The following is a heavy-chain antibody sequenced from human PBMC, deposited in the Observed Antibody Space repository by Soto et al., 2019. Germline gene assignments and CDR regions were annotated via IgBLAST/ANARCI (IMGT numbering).Heavy chain of an antibody. CDR2: IYYSGST. D-gene: IGHD3-3*01. Sequence: SETLSLTCTVSGGSISSGGYYWSWIRQHPGKGLEWIGYIYYSGSTYYNPSLKSRVTISVDTSKNQFSLKLSSVTAADTAVYYCARGTIFGVVMAPDRGHWFDPWGQGTLVTVSS. CDR1: GGSISSGGYY. J-gene: IGHJ5*02. CDR3: ARGTIFGVVMAPDRGHWFDP. V-gene: IGHV4-31*03.